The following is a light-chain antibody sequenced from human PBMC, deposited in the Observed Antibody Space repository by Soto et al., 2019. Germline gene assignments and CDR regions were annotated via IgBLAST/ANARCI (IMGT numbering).Light chain of an antibody. J-gene: IGKJ2*01. CDR2: DAS. CDR1: QSFSSY. V-gene: IGKV1-39*01. CDR3: QQSYSTPYT. Sequence: DIRMTQSPSSLSASVGDRVTITCRASQSFSSYLNWYQQKPGKAPKLLIYDASSLQSGVPSRFSGSGSGTDFTLTISSLQPEYFATYYCQQSYSTPYTFGQGTKLEIK.